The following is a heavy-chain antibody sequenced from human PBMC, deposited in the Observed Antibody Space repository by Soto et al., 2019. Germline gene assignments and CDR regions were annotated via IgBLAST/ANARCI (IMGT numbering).Heavy chain of an antibody. D-gene: IGHD1-26*01. V-gene: IGHV1-2*02. CDR1: GYTFTGYF. CDR3: ARDPGGSYAY. CDR2: ISPHSGGT. J-gene: IGHJ4*02. Sequence: ASVKVSCKASGYTFTGYFMHWVRQAPGQGLEWMGWISPHSGGTHYAQKFQGRVTMTRDTFISTAYMELNRVRSDDTAVCFCARDPGGSYAYWGQGTLVTVSS.